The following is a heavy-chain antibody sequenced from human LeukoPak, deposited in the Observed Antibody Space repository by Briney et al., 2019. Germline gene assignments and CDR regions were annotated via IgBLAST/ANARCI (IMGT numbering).Heavy chain of an antibody. V-gene: IGHV3-15*01. J-gene: IGHJ4*02. CDR1: GFTFSNTW. CDR2: IKRKVDGETT. Sequence: PGESLRLSCSGSGFTFSNTWMSWVRQAPGKGLEWVGRIKRKVDGETTDYAASVKGRISISRDDAEGRLYMEMNSLKTEDTAVYYCTTDTFDSDGYSHDFWGQGTLVTVSS. D-gene: IGHD3-22*01. CDR3: TTDTFDSDGYSHDF.